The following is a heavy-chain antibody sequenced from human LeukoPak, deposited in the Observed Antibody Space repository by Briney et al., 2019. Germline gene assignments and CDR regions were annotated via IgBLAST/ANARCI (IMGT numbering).Heavy chain of an antibody. CDR2: ISYGGNNK. V-gene: IGHV3-30*18. CDR3: AKRNGF. CDR1: GFTFSSYD. D-gene: IGHD1-1*01. J-gene: IGHJ4*02. Sequence: PGGSLRLSCAASGFTFSSYDMHWVRQAPGKGLEWVAIISYGGNNKYYADSVKGRFTISRDNSKNTLYLQMNTLRVEDTAVYYCAKRNGFWGQGTLVTVSS.